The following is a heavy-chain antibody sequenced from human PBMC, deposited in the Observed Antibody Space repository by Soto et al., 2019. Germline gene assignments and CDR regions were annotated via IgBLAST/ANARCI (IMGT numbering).Heavy chain of an antibody. D-gene: IGHD1-26*01. V-gene: IGHV4-34*01. Sequence: PSDTLPQTAVVDASVFSGDFWIMISKTHGKGLEWIGEINHSGSTNYNPSLKSRVTISVDTSKNQFSLKLSSVTAADTAVYYCARAGRIYSGSHYGMDVWGQGTTVTVSS. CDR2: INHSGST. CDR3: ARAGRIYSGSHYGMDV. CDR1: ASVFSGDF. J-gene: IGHJ6*02.